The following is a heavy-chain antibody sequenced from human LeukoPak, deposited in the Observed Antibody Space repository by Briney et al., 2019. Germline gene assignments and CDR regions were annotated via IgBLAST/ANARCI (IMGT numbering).Heavy chain of an antibody. D-gene: IGHD3-10*01. J-gene: IGHJ3*02. CDR3: IRLSIWYYYGFDI. Sequence: ASVKVSCKASGGTFSSYAISWVRQAPGQGLEWMGGIIPIFGTANYAQKFQGRVTITADKSTSTAYMELSSLKTEDTAVYYCIRLSIWYYYGFDIWGQGTMVTVSS. CDR2: IIPIFGTA. CDR1: GGTFSSYA. V-gene: IGHV1-69*06.